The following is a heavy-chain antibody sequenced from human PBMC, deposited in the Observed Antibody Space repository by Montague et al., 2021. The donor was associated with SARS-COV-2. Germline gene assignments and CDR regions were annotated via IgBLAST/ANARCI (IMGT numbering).Heavy chain of an antibody. Sequence: SETLSLTCTVSGASVRTYYWSWIRQSAGKKLEWMGRLYTSGSTYXNPSFKSRVTMSLDTSKNLFSLNLSSMTAADTAVYYCARDGADYSFAYHHEMDVWGQGIAVTVSS. CDR2: LYTSGST. D-gene: IGHD5-12*01. V-gene: IGHV4-4*07. CDR3: ARDGADYSFAYHHEMDV. CDR1: GASVRTYY. J-gene: IGHJ6*02.